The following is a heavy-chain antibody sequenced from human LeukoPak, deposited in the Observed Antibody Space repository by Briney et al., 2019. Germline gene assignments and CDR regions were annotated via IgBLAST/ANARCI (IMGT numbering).Heavy chain of an antibody. J-gene: IGHJ4*02. CDR2: IIPIFGTA. CDR3: AREPSESFRFDY. D-gene: IGHD1-26*01. V-gene: IGHV1-69*13. Sequence: ASVKVSCKASGGTFSSYAISWVRQAPGQGLEWMGGIIPIFGTANYAQKFQGRVTITADESTSTAYMELSSLRSEDTAVYYCAREPSESFRFDYWGQGTLVTVSS. CDR1: GGTFSSYA.